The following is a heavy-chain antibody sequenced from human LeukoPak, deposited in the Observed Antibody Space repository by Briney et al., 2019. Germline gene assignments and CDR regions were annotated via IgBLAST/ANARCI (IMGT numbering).Heavy chain of an antibody. Sequence: ASVAVSCKASGYTFTSYGISWVRQAPGQGLEWMGWISAYNGNTNYAQKLQGRVTMTTDTSTSTAYMELRSLRSDDTAVYYCARVAAWITMVRGVNLTFDYWGQGTLVTVSS. V-gene: IGHV1-18*01. CDR3: ARVAAWITMVRGVNLTFDY. CDR2: ISAYNGNT. CDR1: GYTFTSYG. D-gene: IGHD3-10*01. J-gene: IGHJ4*02.